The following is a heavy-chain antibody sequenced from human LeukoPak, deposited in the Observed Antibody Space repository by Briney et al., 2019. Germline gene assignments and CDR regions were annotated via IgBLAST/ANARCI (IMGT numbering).Heavy chain of an antibody. CDR3: AKAQDYGDYYMDV. J-gene: IGHJ6*03. V-gene: IGHV3-23*01. CDR2: ISGSGGST. Sequence: GGSLRLSCAASGFTFSSYSMKRVRHTPGKGLEWVSTISGSGGSTYYADSVKGRFTISRDNSKNTLYLQMNSLRAEETAVYYCAKAQDYGDYYMDVWGKGTTVTISS. D-gene: IGHD4-17*01. CDR1: GFTFSSYS.